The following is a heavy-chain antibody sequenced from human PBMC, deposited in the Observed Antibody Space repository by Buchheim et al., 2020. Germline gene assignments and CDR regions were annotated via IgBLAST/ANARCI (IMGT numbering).Heavy chain of an antibody. CDR2: ISDSGDST. D-gene: IGHD6-6*01. V-gene: IGHV3-23*01. CDR1: GFPFSRSA. CDR3: AKDMGRYSSSFNWFDP. J-gene: IGHJ5*02. Sequence: EVQLLESGGGLVQPGGSLRLSCAASGFPFSRSAMTWVRQVPGKGLQCVSSISDSGDSTLSADSVKGRFTISRDNSKNTLYLQMNSLRAEDTAVYYCAKDMGRYSSSFNWFDPWGQGTL.